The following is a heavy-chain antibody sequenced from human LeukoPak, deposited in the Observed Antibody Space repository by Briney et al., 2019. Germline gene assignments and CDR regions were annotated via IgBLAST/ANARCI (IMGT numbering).Heavy chain of an antibody. J-gene: IGHJ4*02. CDR1: GGSISSSNW. V-gene: IGHV4-4*02. CDR2: IYHSGST. Sequence: SETLSLTCAVSGGSISSSNWWRWVRQPPGKGLEWIGEIYHSGSTNYNPSLKSRVTISVDKSKNTFPLRLSSVTAAHTAVHYCARGLSRSWSHFDYWGPGTLVSVSS. CDR3: ARGLSRSWSHFDY. D-gene: IGHD6-13*01.